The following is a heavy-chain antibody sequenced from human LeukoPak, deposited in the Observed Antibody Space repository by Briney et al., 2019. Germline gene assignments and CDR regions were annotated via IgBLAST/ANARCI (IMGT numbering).Heavy chain of an antibody. CDR3: AKGGYTTCFDP. J-gene: IGHJ5*02. CDR1: GFTFSEYS. Sequence: GGSLRLSCAASGFTFSEYSMSWVRQAPGKGLEWVSNIRSNGRDTYYTDSVKGRFTISRDNSKNTLYLEMNSLRGEDTAVYYCAKGGYTTCFDPWGQGTLVTVSS. D-gene: IGHD2-15*01. CDR2: IRSNGRDT. V-gene: IGHV3-23*01.